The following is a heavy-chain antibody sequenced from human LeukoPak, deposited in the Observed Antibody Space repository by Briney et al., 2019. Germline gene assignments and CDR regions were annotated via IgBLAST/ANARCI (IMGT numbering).Heavy chain of an antibody. V-gene: IGHV1-18*01. CDR3: ARLDYYDSQGDV. D-gene: IGHD3-22*01. CDR2: ISAYNGNT. Sequence: ASVKVSCKASGYTFTSYGISWVRQAPGQGLEWMGWISAYNGNTNYAQKLQGRVTMTTDTSTSTAYMELRSLRSDDAAVYYCARLDYYDSQGDVWGKGTTVTVSS. CDR1: GYTFTSYG. J-gene: IGHJ6*04.